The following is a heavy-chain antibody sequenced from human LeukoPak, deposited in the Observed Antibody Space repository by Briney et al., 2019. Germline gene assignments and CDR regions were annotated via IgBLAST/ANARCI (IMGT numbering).Heavy chain of an antibody. J-gene: IGHJ4*02. V-gene: IGHV4-59*12. CDR3: ARGRGYFDY. CDR2: IYYSGST. CDR1: GGSISSYY. Sequence: SETLSLTCTVSGGSISSYYWSWIRQPPGKGLEWIGYIYYSGSTNYNPSLKSRVTISVDTSKNQFSLKLSSVTAADTAVYYCARGRGYFDYWGQGTLVTVSS.